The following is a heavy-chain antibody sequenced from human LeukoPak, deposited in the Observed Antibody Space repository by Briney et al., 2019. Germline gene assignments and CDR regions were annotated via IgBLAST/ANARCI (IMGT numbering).Heavy chain of an antibody. Sequence: ASVKVSCKASGYSFSSYGISWVRQAPGQGLEWMGWISAYNGNTKNAQKFQGRVTMTTDTSTSTAYMELRSLRSDDTAVYYCARTRRDGYNYEVDYFDYWGQGTLVTVSS. V-gene: IGHV1-18*01. CDR1: GYSFSSYG. J-gene: IGHJ4*02. D-gene: IGHD5-24*01. CDR3: ARTRRDGYNYEVDYFDY. CDR2: ISAYNGNT.